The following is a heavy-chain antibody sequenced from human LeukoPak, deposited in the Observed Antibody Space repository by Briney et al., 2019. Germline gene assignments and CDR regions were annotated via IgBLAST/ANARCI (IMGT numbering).Heavy chain of an antibody. J-gene: IGHJ6*02. CDR2: IYYSGST. CDR3: ARDQHDRLGYYGMDV. CDR1: GGSISSGGYY. Sequence: TLSLTCTVSGGSISSGGYYWSWIRQHPGKGLEWIGYIYYSGSTYYNPSLKSRVTISVDTSKNQFSLKLSSVTAADTAVYYCARDQHDRLGYYGMDVWGQGTTVTVSS. D-gene: IGHD2-21*01. V-gene: IGHV4-31*03.